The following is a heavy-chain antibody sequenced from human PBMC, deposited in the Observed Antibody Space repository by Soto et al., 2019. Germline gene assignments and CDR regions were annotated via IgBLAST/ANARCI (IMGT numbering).Heavy chain of an antibody. J-gene: IGHJ6*02. V-gene: IGHV3-48*03. CDR2: ISYSGSNI. CDR1: GFPFIVSE. Sequence: PGGSLRLSCAAAGFPFIVSEMVLVSQAPGKGVELASKISYSGSNIYYSKSVEGRFTVSRDNAKNSVYLHMSSLRAEDTAVYYCARDGEAHYGLDVWGQGTTVTVSS. CDR3: ARDGEAHYGLDV. D-gene: IGHD3-10*01.